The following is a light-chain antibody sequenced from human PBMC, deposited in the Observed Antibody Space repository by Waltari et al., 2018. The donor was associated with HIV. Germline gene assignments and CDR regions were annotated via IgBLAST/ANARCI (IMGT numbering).Light chain of an antibody. CDR3: SSYAGSNNPYV. CDR1: SSDLGAYNY. V-gene: IGLV2-8*01. CDR2: DVS. Sequence: LTQPPSASGSPGQSVTISCTGTSSDLGAYNYVSWYQQHPDKAPKLMIYDVSKRPSGVPDRFSGSKSGNTASLTVSGLQTEDEADYYCSSYAGSNNPYVFGTGTKVTVL. J-gene: IGLJ1*01.